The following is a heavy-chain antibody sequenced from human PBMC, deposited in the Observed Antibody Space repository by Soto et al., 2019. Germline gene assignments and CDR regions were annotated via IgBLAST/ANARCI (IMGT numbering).Heavy chain of an antibody. CDR1: GGSISSSSYY. V-gene: IGHV4-39*01. J-gene: IGHJ6*02. CDR2: IYYSGST. D-gene: IGHD3-3*01. CDR3: ARHHYYDFWSGYSYYYYYGMDV. Sequence: QLQLQESGPGLVKPSETLSLTCTVSGGSISSSSYYWGWIRQPPGKGLEWIGSIYYSGSTYYNPSLKRRVTLSGHTSNNQFSLKVSSVTAADTAVYYCARHHYYDFWSGYSYYYYYGMDVWGQGTTVTVSS.